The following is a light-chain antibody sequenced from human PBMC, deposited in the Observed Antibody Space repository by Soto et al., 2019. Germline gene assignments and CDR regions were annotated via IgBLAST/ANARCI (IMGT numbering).Light chain of an antibody. CDR3: QKYNNSPLN. Sequence: DLQMTQSPSSLSASVGARVTITCRASQGISNYLAWYQQKPGKVPQLLIYAASTLQSGIPSRFGGSGSGTDFTLAIRSLQPVDVATYYCQKYNNSPLNFGPGTKLDIK. J-gene: IGKJ3*01. CDR2: AAS. CDR1: QGISNY. V-gene: IGKV1-27*01.